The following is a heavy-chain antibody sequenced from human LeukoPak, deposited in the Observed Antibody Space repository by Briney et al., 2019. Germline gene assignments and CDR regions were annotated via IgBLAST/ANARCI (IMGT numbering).Heavy chain of an antibody. V-gene: IGHV3-48*03. CDR3: SKLRSDY. Sequence: PGGSLRLSCAASGFIFSSYEMSWVRQAPGKGLEWVSYISSSGRTMYYADSVKGRFTVSRDNAKNSLYLQMNSLRAEDTAVYYCSKLRSDYWGQGTLVTVSS. D-gene: IGHD4-17*01. J-gene: IGHJ4*02. CDR1: GFIFSSYE. CDR2: ISSSGRTM.